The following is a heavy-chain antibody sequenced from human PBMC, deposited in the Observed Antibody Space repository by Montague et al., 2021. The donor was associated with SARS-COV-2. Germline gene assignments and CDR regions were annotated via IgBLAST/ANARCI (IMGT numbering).Heavy chain of an antibody. CDR1: GGSMINNY. J-gene: IGHJ6*02. CDR2: IYYTGST. D-gene: IGHD2/OR15-2a*01. Sequence: SETLSLTCSVSGGSMINNYWSWIRQPPGKGLEWMGYIYYTGSTDYNPSLESRATLSIDTSKNEFSLKLTSVTAADTAVYYCARGGGRRQYCYYYGMDVWGQGTTVTVSS. CDR3: ARGGGRRQYCYYYGMDV. V-gene: IGHV4-59*01.